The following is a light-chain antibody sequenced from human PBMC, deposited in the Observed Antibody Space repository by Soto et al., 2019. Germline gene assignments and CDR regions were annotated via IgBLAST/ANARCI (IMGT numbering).Light chain of an antibody. CDR3: QQYNSYSRT. Sequence: LQMTQSPFTLSASVGDRVTLPFRASQSISSWLAWYQQKPGKAPKLLIYKASSLESGVPSRFSGSGSGTEFTLTISSLQPDDFATYYCQQYNSYSRTFGQGTKVDIK. CDR1: QSISSW. CDR2: KAS. J-gene: IGKJ1*01. V-gene: IGKV1-5*03.